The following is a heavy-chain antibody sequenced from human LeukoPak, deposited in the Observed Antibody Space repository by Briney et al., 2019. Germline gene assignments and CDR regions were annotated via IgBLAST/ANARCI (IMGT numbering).Heavy chain of an antibody. D-gene: IGHD7-27*01. Sequence: PGGSLRLSCAASGFTFSNHWMSWVRQAPGKGLGWVANIKQDGSENYYVDSLKGRFTISRDNAKNSLYLQMNSLRAEDTAIYYCARGRPGMGIVIDYWGQGTLVTVSS. CDR3: ARGRPGMGIVIDY. CDR1: GFTFSNHW. V-gene: IGHV3-7*01. CDR2: IKQDGSEN. J-gene: IGHJ4*02.